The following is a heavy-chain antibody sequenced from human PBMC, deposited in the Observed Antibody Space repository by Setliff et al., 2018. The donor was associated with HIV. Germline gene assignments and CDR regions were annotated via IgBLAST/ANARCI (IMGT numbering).Heavy chain of an antibody. J-gene: IGHJ4*02. V-gene: IGHV4-34*01. CDR3: ARRVVHTRPSDPSGLYFDF. CDR2: INHSGST. D-gene: IGHD1-1*01. CDR1: GGSFSGYY. Sequence: PSETLSLTCAVYGGSFSGYYWSWIRQPPGKGLEWIGEINHSGSTNYNPSLKSRVTISVDKSKNQFSLKLSSVTAADTAVYYCARRVVHTRPSDPSGLYFDFWGQGTLVTVSS.